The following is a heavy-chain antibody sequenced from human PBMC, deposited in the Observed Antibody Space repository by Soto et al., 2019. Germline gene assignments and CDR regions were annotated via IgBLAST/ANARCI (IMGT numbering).Heavy chain of an antibody. CDR1: GGTFSSYA. J-gene: IGHJ6*02. CDR3: ARDLITAVAGNSGGSMDV. CDR2: IIPIFGTA. V-gene: IGHV1-69*13. D-gene: IGHD6-19*01. Sequence: SVKVSCKASGGTFSSYAISWVRQAPGQGLEWMGGIIPIFGTANYAQKFQGRVTITADESTSTAYMELSSLRSEDTAVYYCARDLITAVAGNSGGSMDVWGQGTTVTVSS.